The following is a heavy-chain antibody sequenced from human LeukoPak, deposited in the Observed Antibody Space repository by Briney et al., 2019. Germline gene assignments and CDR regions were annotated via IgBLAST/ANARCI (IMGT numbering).Heavy chain of an antibody. V-gene: IGHV3-48*02. CDR2: ISDSSSTV. CDR3: ARDSI. Sequence: AGGSLRLSCTASGFTFNKYSMTWVRQAPGKGLEWVSYISDSSSTVYYADSVRGRFTISRDNAKNSLYLQMNRLRDEDTAVYYCARDSIRGQGTLVTVSS. J-gene: IGHJ4*02. CDR1: GFTFNKYS.